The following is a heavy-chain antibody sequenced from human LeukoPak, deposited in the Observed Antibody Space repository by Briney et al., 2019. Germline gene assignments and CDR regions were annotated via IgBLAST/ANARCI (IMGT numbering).Heavy chain of an antibody. J-gene: IGHJ4*02. D-gene: IGHD3-3*01. CDR1: GGSTSSGNYY. Sequence: SETLSLTCTVSGGSTSSGNYYWGWIRQPPGKGLEWIGGISSSGNTYYNPSLKSRVTISVDTSKNQFSLELSSVTAADTAVYYCARLGAGPTYYDFWSGYSSFYFDYWGQGTLVTVSS. V-gene: IGHV4-39*01. CDR2: ISSSGNT. CDR3: ARLGAGPTYYDFWSGYSSFYFDY.